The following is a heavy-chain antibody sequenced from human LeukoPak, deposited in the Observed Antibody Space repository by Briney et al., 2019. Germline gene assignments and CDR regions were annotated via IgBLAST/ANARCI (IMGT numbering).Heavy chain of an antibody. Sequence: SVKVSCKASGGTFSSYAISWVRQAPGQGLEWMGGIIPIFGTANYAQKFQGRVTITADKSTSTAYMELSSLRSEDTAVYYCARGLGIVVVPAAKDYYYYYMDVWGKGTTVTVSS. CDR3: ARGLGIVVVPAAKDYYYYYMDV. CDR2: IIPIFGTA. J-gene: IGHJ6*03. D-gene: IGHD2-2*01. CDR1: GGTFSSYA. V-gene: IGHV1-69*06.